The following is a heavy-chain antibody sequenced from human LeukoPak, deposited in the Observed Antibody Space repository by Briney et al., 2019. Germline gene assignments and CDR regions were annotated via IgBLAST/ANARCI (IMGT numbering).Heavy chain of an antibody. Sequence: ASVKVSCKASGYTFTSYGISWVRQAPGQGLEWMGWISAYNGNTNYAQKLQGRVTMTTDTSTSTAYMELRSLRSDDTAVYYCARDRSRSAAGTSWFDPWGQGTLVTVSS. D-gene: IGHD6-13*01. CDR1: GYTFTSYG. CDR3: ARDRSRSAAGTSWFDP. CDR2: ISAYNGNT. J-gene: IGHJ5*02. V-gene: IGHV1-18*01.